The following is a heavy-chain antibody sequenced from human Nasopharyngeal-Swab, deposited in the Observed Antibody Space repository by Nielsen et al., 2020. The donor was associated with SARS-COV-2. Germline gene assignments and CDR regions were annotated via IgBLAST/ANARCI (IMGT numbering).Heavy chain of an antibody. CDR1: GGSVSNYY. CDR2: INRFGST. V-gene: IGHV4-34*01. CDR3: ARARYYDSSGYGGYYYYGTDV. D-gene: IGHD3-22*01. J-gene: IGHJ6*02. Sequence: SETLSLTCAVYGGSVSNYYWSWIRQPPGEGLEWIGEINRFGSTNYNPSLKSRVTISVDTSKNQFSLKLSSVTAADTAVYYCARARYYDSSGYGGYYYYGTDVWGQGTTVTVSS.